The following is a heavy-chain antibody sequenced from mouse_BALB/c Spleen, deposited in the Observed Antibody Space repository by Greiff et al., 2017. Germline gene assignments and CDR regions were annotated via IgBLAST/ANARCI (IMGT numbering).Heavy chain of an antibody. J-gene: IGHJ1*01. D-gene: IGHD2-1*01. CDR1: GFTFSSYA. V-gene: IGHV5-6-5*01. CDR2: ISSGGST. CDR3: ARDYYGNGVYWYFDV. Sequence: EVKLMESGGGLVKPGWSLKLSCAASGFTFSSYAMSWVRQTPEKRLEWVASISSGGSTYYPDSVKGRFTISRDNARDILYLQMSSLRSEDTAMYYCARDYYGNGVYWYFDVWGAGTTVTVSS.